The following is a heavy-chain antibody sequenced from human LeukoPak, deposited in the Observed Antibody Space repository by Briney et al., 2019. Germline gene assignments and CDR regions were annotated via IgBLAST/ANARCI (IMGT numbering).Heavy chain of an antibody. CDR2: ILNDGSHK. J-gene: IGHJ3*01. CDR1: GFTFSTYN. CDR3: ARGLVGISGAFDV. D-gene: IGHD1-26*01. Sequence: GKSLRLSGEGSGFTFSTYNLHWVRQAPGKGLEWVAVILNDGSHKYDADSVRGRFDVSRDNSKNTLYLQLRSLRPEDTAVYFCARGLVGISGAFDVWGHGTMVTVSS. V-gene: IGHV3-30*09.